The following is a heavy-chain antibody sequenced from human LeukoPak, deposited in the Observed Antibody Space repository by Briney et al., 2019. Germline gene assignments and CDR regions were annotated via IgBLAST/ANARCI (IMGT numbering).Heavy chain of an antibody. CDR1: GGSISSYY. J-gene: IGHJ5*02. CDR3: AESPDYGDKWFDP. D-gene: IGHD4-17*01. Sequence: PSETLSLTCTVSGGSISSYYWSWIRQPPGKGLEWIGYIYYSGSTNYNPSLKSRVTISVDTSKNQFSLKLSSVTAADTAVYYCAESPDYGDKWFDPWGQGTLVTVSS. CDR2: IYYSGST. V-gene: IGHV4-59*01.